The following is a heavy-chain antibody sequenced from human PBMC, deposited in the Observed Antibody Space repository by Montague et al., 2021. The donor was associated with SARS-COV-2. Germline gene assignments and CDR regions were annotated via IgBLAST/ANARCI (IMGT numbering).Heavy chain of an antibody. D-gene: IGHD6-19*01. J-gene: IGHJ6*01. CDR3: ARLALSGWPSYYLYGLDV. V-gene: IGHV4-39*01. Sequence: SETLSLTCTVSGDAISEHTCKWGWIRQPPGKGLEFIASVSSSGSTHYTPSLQSRVTLSVDTSKNEISLKVTSVTAADTSVYYCARLALSGWPSYYLYGLDVWGPGTMITVTS. CDR2: VSSSGST. CDR1: GDAISEHTCK.